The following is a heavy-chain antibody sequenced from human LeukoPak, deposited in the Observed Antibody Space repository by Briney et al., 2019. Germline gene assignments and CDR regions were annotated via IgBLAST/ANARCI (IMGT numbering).Heavy chain of an antibody. CDR3: ARLVRI. J-gene: IGHJ3*02. CDR2: LYYSGST. V-gene: IGHV4-39*07. D-gene: IGHD2-8*02. CDR1: GGSISSSTYY. Sequence: PSETLSLTCTVSGGSISSSTYYWGWIRQPPGKGLEWIGSLYYSGSTYCNPSLKSRVTISVDTSKNQFSLKLSSVTAADTAVYYCARLVRIWGQGTMVTVSS.